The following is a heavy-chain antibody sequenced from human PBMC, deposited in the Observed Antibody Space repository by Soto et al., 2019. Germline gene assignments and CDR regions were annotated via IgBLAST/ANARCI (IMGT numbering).Heavy chain of an antibody. D-gene: IGHD2-8*02. CDR1: GGSFSAYY. Sequence: QVQLQQWGAGLLKPSETLSRTCAVYGGSFSAYYWSWIRQRPGKGLEWIGEINHSGSTNYNPSLKSRVTISVDTSKNQFSLKLSSVTAADTAVYYCARGQSSLLLDCWGQGILVTVSS. J-gene: IGHJ4*02. CDR3: ARGQSSLLLDC. V-gene: IGHV4-34*01. CDR2: INHSGST.